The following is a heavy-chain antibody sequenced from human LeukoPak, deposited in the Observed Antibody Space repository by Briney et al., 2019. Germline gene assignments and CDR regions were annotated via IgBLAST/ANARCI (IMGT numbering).Heavy chain of an antibody. V-gene: IGHV3-23*01. Sequence: GGSLRLSCAASGYTFSSFTLSWVRQAPGKGLEWVSVISASGGSAYYVDSVKGRFTMSRDNSKNTLYLQMNSLRVEDTAVYYCAKSLYGGCDDRGQGTVVTVSS. J-gene: IGHJ4*02. CDR3: AKSLYGGCDD. CDR2: ISASGGSA. D-gene: IGHD3-16*02. CDR1: GYTFSSFT.